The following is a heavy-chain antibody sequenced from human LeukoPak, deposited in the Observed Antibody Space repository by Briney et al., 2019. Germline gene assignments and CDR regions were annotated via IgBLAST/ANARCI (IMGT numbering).Heavy chain of an antibody. Sequence: GGSLRLSCAASRLIFSSYWMHWVRQAPGKGLVWVSRINSNGSSTIYAHPVKGRFTIYRDYAKTTAYLHMTSLTVHATAVYSGPGRYAAGRYHYYFMDVSGRGTTVTVSS. CDR2: INSNGSST. D-gene: IGHD3-10*01. CDR1: RLIFSSYW. CDR3: PGRYAAGRYHYYFMDV. V-gene: IGHV3-74*01. J-gene: IGHJ6*03.